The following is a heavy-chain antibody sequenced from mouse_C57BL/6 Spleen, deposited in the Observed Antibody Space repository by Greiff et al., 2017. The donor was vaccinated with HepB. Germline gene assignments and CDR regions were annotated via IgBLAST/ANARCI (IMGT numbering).Heavy chain of an antibody. D-gene: IGHD1-1*01. CDR1: GFTFSSYG. Sequence: EVNVVESGGDLVKPGGSLKLSCAASGFTFSSYGMSWVRQTPDKRLEWVATISSGGSYTYYPDSVKGRFTISRDNAKNTLYLQMSSLESEDTAMYYCARQGGSSPFDYWGQGTTLTVSS. V-gene: IGHV5-6*01. CDR2: ISSGGSYT. CDR3: ARQGGSSPFDY. J-gene: IGHJ2*01.